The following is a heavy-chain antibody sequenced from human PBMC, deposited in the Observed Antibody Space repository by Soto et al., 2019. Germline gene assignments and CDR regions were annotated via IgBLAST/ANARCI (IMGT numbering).Heavy chain of an antibody. J-gene: IGHJ6*02. Sequence: PGGSLRLSCAASGFTFSSYAMSWVRQAPGKGQEWVSAISGSGGSTYYADSVKGRFTISRDNSKNTLYLQMNSLRAEDTAVYYCAKSDLFVAGTVSYYYYGMDVWGQGTTVTVSS. D-gene: IGHD6-19*01. CDR3: AKSDLFVAGTVSYYYYGMDV. CDR1: GFTFSSYA. V-gene: IGHV3-23*01. CDR2: ISGSGGST.